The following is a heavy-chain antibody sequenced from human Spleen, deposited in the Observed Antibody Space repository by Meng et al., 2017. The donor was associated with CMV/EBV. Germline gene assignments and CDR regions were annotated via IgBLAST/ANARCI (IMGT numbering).Heavy chain of an antibody. J-gene: IGHJ5*02. CDR3: AYNYCSSTSCYEGWFDP. CDR2: INPSGGST. D-gene: IGHD2-2*01. Sequence: GGSLRLSCAASGFTFTNYAMHWVRQAPGQGLEWMGIINPSGGSTSYAQKFQGRVTMTRDTSTSTVYMELSSLRSEDTAVYYCAYNYCSSTSCYEGWFDPWGQGTLVTVSS. V-gene: IGHV1-46*01. CDR1: GFTFTNYA.